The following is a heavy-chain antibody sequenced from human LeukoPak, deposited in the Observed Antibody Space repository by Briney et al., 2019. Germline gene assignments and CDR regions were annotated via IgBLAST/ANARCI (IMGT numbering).Heavy chain of an antibody. CDR1: GFTFSKYG. J-gene: IGHJ4*02. CDR3: AKDRAVAGTDARYYFDY. D-gene: IGHD6-19*01. CDR2: IWFDEKNK. Sequence: GGSLRLSCAASGFTFSKYGMHWVRQAPGKGLEWVAVIWFDEKNKYYADSVKGRFTISRDNSKNTLYLETNSLRADDTAVYYCAKDRAVAGTDARYYFDYWGQGTLVTVSA. V-gene: IGHV3-33*06.